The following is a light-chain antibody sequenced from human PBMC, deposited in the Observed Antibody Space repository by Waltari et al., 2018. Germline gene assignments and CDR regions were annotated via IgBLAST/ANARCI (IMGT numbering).Light chain of an antibody. V-gene: IGLV2-14*03. CDR2: DVS. CDR3: SSYTSSSTYVV. CDR1: SSDVGDYNY. Sequence: QSALTQPDSVSGSPGQSITISCTGTSSDVGDYNYVSWYQRHPGKAPKPIIFDVSNRPSGVSNRFSGSKSGDTASLTISGLQAEDEADYYCSSYTSSSTYVVFGGGTKLTVL. J-gene: IGLJ2*01.